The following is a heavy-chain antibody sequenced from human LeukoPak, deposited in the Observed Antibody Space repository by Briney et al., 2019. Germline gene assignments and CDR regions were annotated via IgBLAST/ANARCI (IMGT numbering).Heavy chain of an antibody. CDR3: ARDPLYNYYDSSGYYYVGAFDI. CDR2: IIPIFGTA. J-gene: IGHJ3*02. CDR1: GGTFSSYA. Sequence: SVKVSCKASGGTFSSYAISWVRQAPGQGLEWMGGIIPIFGTANYAQKFQGRVTITADKSTSTAYMELSSLRSEDTAVYYCARDPLYNYYDSSGYYYVGAFDIWGQGTMVTVSS. V-gene: IGHV1-69*06. D-gene: IGHD3-22*01.